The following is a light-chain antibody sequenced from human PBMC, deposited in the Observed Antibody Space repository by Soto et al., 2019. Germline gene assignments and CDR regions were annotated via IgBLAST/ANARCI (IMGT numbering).Light chain of an antibody. Sequence: IQMTQSPSSLSASVGDRVTLPCRASQSISNYVNWYQQKPGKAPNLLIYGASSLLRGVPSRFSGSGSGTDFTLTINSLQPEDFATYYCQQSYTHPPTFGQGTRLDIK. J-gene: IGKJ2*01. CDR1: QSISNY. V-gene: IGKV1-39*01. CDR2: GAS. CDR3: QQSYTHPPT.